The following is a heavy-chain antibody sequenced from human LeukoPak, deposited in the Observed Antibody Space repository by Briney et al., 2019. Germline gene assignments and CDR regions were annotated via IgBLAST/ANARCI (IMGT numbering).Heavy chain of an antibody. Sequence: GGSLRLSCAASGFTFSSYWMSWVRQAPGKGLEWVANIKQDGSEKHYVDSVKGRFTISRDNAKNSLYLQMNSLRAEDTAVYYCAGAAMVTAIDYWGQGTLVTVSS. CDR2: IKQDGSEK. D-gene: IGHD5-18*01. V-gene: IGHV3-7*05. CDR3: AGAAMVTAIDY. CDR1: GFTFSSYW. J-gene: IGHJ4*02.